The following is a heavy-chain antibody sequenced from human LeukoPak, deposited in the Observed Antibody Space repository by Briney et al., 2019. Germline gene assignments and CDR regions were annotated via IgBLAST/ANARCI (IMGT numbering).Heavy chain of an antibody. CDR1: GFTFSDYY. CDR2: ISSSGSTI. J-gene: IGHJ3*01. D-gene: IGHD6-19*01. V-gene: IGHV3-11*01. Sequence: GGSLRLSCAASGFTFSDYYMSWIRQAPGKGLEWVSYISSSGSTIYYADSVKGRFTISRDNSKNTLYLQMNSLRAEDTAVYYCAKDQGSSSGWYSRDGFALWGRGTMVTVSS. CDR3: AKDQGSSSGWYSRDGFAL.